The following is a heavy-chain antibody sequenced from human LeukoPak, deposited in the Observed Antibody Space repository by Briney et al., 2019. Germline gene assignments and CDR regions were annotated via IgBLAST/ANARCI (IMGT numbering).Heavy chain of an antibody. CDR2: ISSSSSYT. V-gene: IGHV3-11*06. J-gene: IGHJ4*02. CDR1: GFTFSDYY. Sequence: GGSLRLSCAASGFTFSDYYMSWIRQAPGEGLEWVSYISSSSSYTNYADSVKGRFTISRDNAKNSLYLQMNSLRAEDTAVYYCARDRYYGSGSPRVVDYWGQGTLATVSS. D-gene: IGHD3-10*01. CDR3: ARDRYYGSGSPRVVDY.